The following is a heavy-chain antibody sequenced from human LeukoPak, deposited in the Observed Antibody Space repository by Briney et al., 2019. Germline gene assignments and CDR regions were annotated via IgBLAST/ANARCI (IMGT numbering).Heavy chain of an antibody. D-gene: IGHD1-1*01. Sequence: PGGSLRLSCAVSGFTSTNYWMTWVRQAPGKGLEWVANIGQDGTDKYYVDSVVGRFTISRDNAQNLLYLHMNSLRAEDTGVYHCARDRLLEDRDYSYYYYMDVWGKGTTVTVSS. CDR3: ARDRLLEDRDYSYYYYMDV. V-gene: IGHV3-7*01. J-gene: IGHJ6*03. CDR2: IGQDGTDK. CDR1: GFTSTNYW.